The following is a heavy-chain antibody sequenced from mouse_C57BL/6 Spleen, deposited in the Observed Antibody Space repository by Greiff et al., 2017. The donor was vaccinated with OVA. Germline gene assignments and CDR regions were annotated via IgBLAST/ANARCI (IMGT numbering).Heavy chain of an antibody. J-gene: IGHJ3*01. CDR3: ARRGDGYSFAY. D-gene: IGHD2-3*01. Sequence: VQLQQPGAELVKPGASVKLSCKASGYTFTSYWMQWVKQRPGQGLEWIGELDPSDSYTKYNQKFKGKATLTVDTSSSTAYMQLSSLTSEDSAVYYCARRGDGYSFAYWGQGTLVTVSA. CDR1: GYTFTSYW. V-gene: IGHV1-50*01. CDR2: LDPSDSYT.